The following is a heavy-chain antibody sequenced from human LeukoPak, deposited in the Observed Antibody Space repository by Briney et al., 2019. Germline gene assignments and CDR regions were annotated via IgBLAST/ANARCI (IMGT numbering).Heavy chain of an antibody. CDR3: AREALVGAK. CDR2: ISFDGSDK. CDR1: GFTFYNYG. Sequence: TGGSLRLSCAASGFTFYNYGIHWVRQAPGEGLEWVAVISFDGSDKYYADSVKGRFTISRDNAKNSLYLQMNSLRAEDTAVYYCAREALVGAKGGQGTLVTVSS. V-gene: IGHV3-30*03. J-gene: IGHJ4*02. D-gene: IGHD1-26*01.